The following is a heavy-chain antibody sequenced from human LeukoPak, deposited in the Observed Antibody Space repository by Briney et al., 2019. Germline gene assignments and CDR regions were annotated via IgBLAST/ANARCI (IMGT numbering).Heavy chain of an antibody. V-gene: IGHV3-48*02. J-gene: IGHJ3*02. D-gene: IGHD4-23*01. CDR3: AREDGGKADI. Sequence: GGSLRLSCAASGYTFSRYSMNWVRQAPGKGLEWVSYISSSNNTIDYADSVKGRFSISRDNAKNSLYLQMKSLRDEDTAVYYCAREDGGKADIWGQGTMVTVSS. CDR1: GYTFSRYS. CDR2: ISSSNNTI.